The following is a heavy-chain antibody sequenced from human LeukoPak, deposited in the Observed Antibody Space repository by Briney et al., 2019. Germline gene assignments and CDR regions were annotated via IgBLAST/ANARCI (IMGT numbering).Heavy chain of an antibody. Sequence: SQTLSLTYTVSGDSIINSVYYWSWIRQLPGKGLEWIAYIHYSGDTYNNPSLKNRVTISADTSKNQFSLRLSSVTAADTAVYYCARLLAAGPDDDRWGQGTLVTVSS. D-gene: IGHD6-6*01. CDR2: IHYSGDT. V-gene: IGHV4-31*03. J-gene: IGHJ5*02. CDR1: GDSIINSVYY. CDR3: ARLLAAGPDDDR.